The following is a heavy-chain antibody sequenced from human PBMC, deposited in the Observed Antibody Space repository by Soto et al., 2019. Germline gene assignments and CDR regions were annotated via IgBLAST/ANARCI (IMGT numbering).Heavy chain of an antibody. CDR3: SYGGSCDY. Sequence: EVQLVESGGGLVQPGGSLRLSCAASGFSFNTYEMNWVRQAPGKGLEWVSYISTSGSTIYYADSVKGRFTISRDNGKNSLYLQMNSLRAEDTAVYYCSYGGSCDYWGQGTQDTVSS. CDR1: GFSFNTYE. J-gene: IGHJ4*02. CDR2: ISTSGSTI. D-gene: IGHD1-26*01. V-gene: IGHV3-48*03.